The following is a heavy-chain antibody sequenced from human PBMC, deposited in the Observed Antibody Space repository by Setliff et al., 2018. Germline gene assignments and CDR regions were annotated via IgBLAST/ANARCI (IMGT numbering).Heavy chain of an antibody. CDR2: ISGYNGYT. Sequence: ASVKVSCKAFGYTFAKYGTSWARQPPGQGLEWMGWISGYNGYTVYAQKLQGRVTLTTDTSTGTAYMEVRSLRSDDTAQYYCVRDRAAIVVGPPTAAFDIWGQGTMVTVSS. CDR1: GYTFAKYG. V-gene: IGHV1-18*01. CDR3: VRDRAAIVVGPPTAAFDI. J-gene: IGHJ3*02. D-gene: IGHD2-2*01.